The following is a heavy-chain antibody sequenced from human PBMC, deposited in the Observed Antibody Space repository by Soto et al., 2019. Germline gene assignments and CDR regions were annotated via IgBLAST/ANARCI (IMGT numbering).Heavy chain of an antibody. CDR1: GYSFTNYL. CDR2: IYPGDSGT. D-gene: IGHD6-19*01. CDR3: ARRGAGRGHYYDGMDV. V-gene: IGHV5-51*01. Sequence: GESLKISCQGSGYSFTNYLIVWVRQMPGKGLEWMGLIYPGDSGTRYSPSFQGQVTISADKSINTAFLQWRSLKPSDTAMYYCARRGAGRGHYYDGMDVWGQGTTVTVSS. J-gene: IGHJ6*02.